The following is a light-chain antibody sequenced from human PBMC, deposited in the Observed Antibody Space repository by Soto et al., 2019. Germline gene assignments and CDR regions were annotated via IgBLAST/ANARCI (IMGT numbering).Light chain of an antibody. CDR2: DAS. J-gene: IGKJ4*01. Sequence: EIVLTQSPTTLSLSPGDRATLSCRASQSLSSSLAWYRHQPGQAPRLLIYDASSRATGIPGRFSGSGSGTHFTLIISSLQPEDFVVDYCQHRSNWPSVTFGGGTKVEIK. CDR3: QHRSNWPSVT. CDR1: QSLSSS. V-gene: IGKV3-11*01.